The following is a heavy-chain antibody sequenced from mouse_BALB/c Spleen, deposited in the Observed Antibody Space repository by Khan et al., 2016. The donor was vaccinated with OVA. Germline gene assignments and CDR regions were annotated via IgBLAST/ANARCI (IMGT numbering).Heavy chain of an antibody. Sequence: QVQLQQSGPELVKPGASLKVSCKASGYTFTDYIIGWVKQSTRQGLEWIGDIFPGSDTPYYNEKFKDRATLTADKSAYKAYMQLSSLTSDDSAVYVCARGGYSSFAYWGQGTLVTVSA. V-gene: IGHV1-77*01. D-gene: IGHD2-14*01. CDR3: ARGGYSSFAY. CDR2: IFPGSDTP. J-gene: IGHJ3*01. CDR1: GYTFTDYI.